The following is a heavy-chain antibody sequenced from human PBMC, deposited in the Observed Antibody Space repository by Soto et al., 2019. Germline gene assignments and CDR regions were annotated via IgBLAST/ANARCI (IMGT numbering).Heavy chain of an antibody. CDR1: GASTVSHYH. D-gene: IGHD1-26*01. V-gene: IGHV4-31*02. Sequence: QVQLQESGPGLVKPSQTLSLTCSVSGASTVSHYHWTWIRQSPGKGLEWMEYIFNSGTTFYNPSLTSRLSISMDTSGNHFSLELRSVTAADTAVYYCALALGPTTGLDYWGQGTLVTVSS. CDR2: IFNSGTT. J-gene: IGHJ4*02. CDR3: ALALGPTTGLDY.